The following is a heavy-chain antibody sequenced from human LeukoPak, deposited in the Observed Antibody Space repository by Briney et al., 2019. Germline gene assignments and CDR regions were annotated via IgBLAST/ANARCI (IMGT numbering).Heavy chain of an antibody. Sequence: GGSLRLSCAASGFSFRGHGMHWVRQAPGKGLEWVALISYDGNDTSYTTSVRGRFTISRENSRNTLYLQMSGLRAEGTAVYYCARVSTYSAIDYWGQGTLVTVSS. D-gene: IGHD1-26*01. CDR3: ARVSTYSAIDY. V-gene: IGHV3-30*12. CDR2: ISYDGNDT. J-gene: IGHJ4*02. CDR1: GFSFRGHG.